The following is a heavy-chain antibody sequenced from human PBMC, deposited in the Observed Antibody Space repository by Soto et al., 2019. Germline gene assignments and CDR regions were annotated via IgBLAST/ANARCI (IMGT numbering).Heavy chain of an antibody. CDR1: GGSISSGGYY. CDR3: ARDSGTRRYCSSTSCGNGMDV. D-gene: IGHD2-2*01. CDR2: IYYSGST. J-gene: IGHJ6*02. Sequence: ASETLSLTCTVSGGSISSGGYYWSWIRQHPGKGLEWIGYIYYSGSTYYNPSLKSRVTISVDTSKNQFSLKLSSVTAADTAVYYCARDSGTRRYCSSTSCGNGMDVWGQGTTVTVS. V-gene: IGHV4-31*03.